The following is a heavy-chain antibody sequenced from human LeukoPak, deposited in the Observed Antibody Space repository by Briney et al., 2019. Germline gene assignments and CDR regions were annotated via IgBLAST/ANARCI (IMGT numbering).Heavy chain of an antibody. V-gene: IGHV3-48*01. D-gene: IGHD1-14*01. Sequence: GGSLRLSCAASGFTLYEYFMTWVRQAPGKGLQWISYIDPGSRSIYYADSVKGRFTISRDNVKRSVYQQMNSLRAEDTGVYYCARVTPPGEPPDYWGGGTRVIVSS. CDR3: ARVTPPGEPPDY. CDR2: IDPGSRSI. J-gene: IGHJ4*02. CDR1: GFTLYEYF.